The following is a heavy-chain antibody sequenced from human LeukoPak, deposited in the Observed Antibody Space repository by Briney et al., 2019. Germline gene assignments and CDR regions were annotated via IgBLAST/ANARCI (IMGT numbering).Heavy chain of an antibody. CDR1: GFIFSSYS. Sequence: GGSLRLSCAASGFIFSSYSMNWVRQAPGKGLEWVSYISSSGSTIYYADSVKGRFTISRDNAKNSLYLQMNSLRAEDTAVYYCARALGDPSDDWGQGTLVTVSS. V-gene: IGHV3-48*04. CDR3: ARALGDPSDD. J-gene: IGHJ4*02. CDR2: ISSSGSTI.